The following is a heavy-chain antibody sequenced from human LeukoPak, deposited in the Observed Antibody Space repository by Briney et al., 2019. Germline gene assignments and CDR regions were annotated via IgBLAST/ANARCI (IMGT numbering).Heavy chain of an antibody. CDR3: ARRAGAYSYPYDY. J-gene: IGHJ4*02. Sequence: PGGSLRLSCAASGFTFSSYGMHWVRQAPGKGLEWVAFIYSDNTHYSDSVKGRFTISRDNSKNTLYLQMNSLRAEDTAVYYCARRAGAYSYPYDYWGQGTLVTVSS. V-gene: IGHV3-30*12. D-gene: IGHD4/OR15-4a*01. CDR2: IYSDNT. CDR1: GFTFSSYG.